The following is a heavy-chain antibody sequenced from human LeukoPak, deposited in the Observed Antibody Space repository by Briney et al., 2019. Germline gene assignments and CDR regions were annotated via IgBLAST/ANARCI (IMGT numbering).Heavy chain of an antibody. J-gene: IGHJ4*02. CDR3: ARGRGLRYFDWSYYFDY. D-gene: IGHD3-9*01. Sequence: PGGSLRLSCAASGFTFSSYSMNWVRQAPGKGLEGVSSISSSSSYIYYADSVKGRFTISRDNAKNSLYLRMNSLRAEDTAVYYCARGRGLRYFDWSYYFDYWGQGTLVTVSS. V-gene: IGHV3-21*01. CDR2: ISSSSSYI. CDR1: GFTFSSYS.